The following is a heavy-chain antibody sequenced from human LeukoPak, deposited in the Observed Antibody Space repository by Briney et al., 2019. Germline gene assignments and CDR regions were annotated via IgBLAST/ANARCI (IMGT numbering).Heavy chain of an antibody. D-gene: IGHD6-6*01. J-gene: IGHJ5*02. Sequence: PGGSLRLSCAASGFTFSSYGMHWVRQAPGKGLEWVAVIWYDGSNKYYADSVKGRFTISRDNSKNTLYLQMNSLRAEDTAVYYCARGAMQLVLWWFDPWGQGTLVTVSS. V-gene: IGHV3-33*01. CDR3: ARGAMQLVLWWFDP. CDR2: IWYDGSNK. CDR1: GFTFSSYG.